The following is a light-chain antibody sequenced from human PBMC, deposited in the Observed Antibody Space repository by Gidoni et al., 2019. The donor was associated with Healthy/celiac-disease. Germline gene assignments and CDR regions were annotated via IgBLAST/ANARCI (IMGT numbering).Light chain of an antibody. J-gene: IGLJ3*02. CDR2: DVG. Sequence: QSALTQPRSVSGSPGQAVTISCTGTSSDVGGYNYVSWYKQHPGKAPKLMIYDVGKRPSGVPDRFSGSKSGNTASLTISGLQAEDEADYYCCSYAGSYTFWVFGGGTKLTVL. CDR1: SSDVGGYNY. CDR3: CSYAGSYTFWV. V-gene: IGLV2-11*01.